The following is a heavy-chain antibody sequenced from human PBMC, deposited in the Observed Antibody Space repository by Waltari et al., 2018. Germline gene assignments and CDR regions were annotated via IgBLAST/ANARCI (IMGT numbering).Heavy chain of an antibody. CDR2: IGYDGSNK. D-gene: IGHD2-15*01. V-gene: IGHV3-30*02. J-gene: IGHJ6*03. CDR3: AKEAVVVVAATNYYYMDV. Sequence: QVQLVESGGGVVQPGGSLRLSCAASGFTFSSYGMHWVRQAPGKGLEWVAFIGYDGSNKYYADYVKGRFTISRDNSKNTLYLQMNSLRAEDTAVYYCAKEAVVVVAATNYYYMDVWGKGTTVTVSS. CDR1: GFTFSSYG.